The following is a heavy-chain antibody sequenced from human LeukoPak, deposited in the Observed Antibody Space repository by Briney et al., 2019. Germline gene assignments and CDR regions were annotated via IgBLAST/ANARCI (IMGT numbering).Heavy chain of an antibody. CDR3: TRKLRLDEH. D-gene: IGHD1-7*01. CDR1: GYTFITPD. J-gene: IGHJ4*02. Sequence: ASVKVSCKASGYTFITPDINWVRQASGQGLEWMGYMDPNSGHTEFARKFQGRVTMTGDTSTSTAYMELSSLTPDDTAIYYCTRKLRLDEHWGQGTLVAVSS. CDR2: MDPNSGHT. V-gene: IGHV1-8*01.